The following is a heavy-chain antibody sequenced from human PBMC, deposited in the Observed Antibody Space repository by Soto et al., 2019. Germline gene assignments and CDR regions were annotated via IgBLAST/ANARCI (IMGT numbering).Heavy chain of an antibody. Sequence: SETLSLTCAVYGGSFSGYYWTWIRQPPGTGLEWIGEINHSGSTNYNPSLKSRVTISVDTSKNQFSLKLTSVTAADTAVYYCARGRYCSSTSCYERGYHFDYWGHGTLVTVSS. V-gene: IGHV4-34*01. CDR3: ARGRYCSSTSCYERGYHFDY. D-gene: IGHD2-2*01. CDR1: GGSFSGYY. J-gene: IGHJ4*01. CDR2: INHSGST.